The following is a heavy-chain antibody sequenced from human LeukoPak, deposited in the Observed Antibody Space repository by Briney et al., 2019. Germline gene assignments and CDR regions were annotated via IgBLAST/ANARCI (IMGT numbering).Heavy chain of an antibody. D-gene: IGHD3-10*01. CDR2: INTNTGNP. CDR3: GRYYYGSGSYHIGY. J-gene: IGHJ4*02. V-gene: IGHV7-4-1*02. Sequence: ASVKVSCKASGYTFTSYAMNWVRQAPGQGPEWMGWINTNTGNPTYAQGFTGRFVFSLGTSVSTAYLQISSLKAEDTAVYYCGRYYYGSGSYHIGYWGQGTLVTVSS. CDR1: GYTFTSYA.